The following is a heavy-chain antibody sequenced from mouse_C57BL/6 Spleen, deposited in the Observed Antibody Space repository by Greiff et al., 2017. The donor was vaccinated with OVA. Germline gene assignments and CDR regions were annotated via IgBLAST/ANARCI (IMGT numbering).Heavy chain of an antibody. D-gene: IGHD2-4*01. V-gene: IGHV1-82*01. J-gene: IGHJ4*01. CDR2: IYPGDGDT. CDR1: GYAFSSSW. CDR3: ARDDDYDAYAMDY. Sequence: QVQLQQSGPELVKPGASVKISCKASGYAFSSSWMNWVKQRPGKGLEWIGRIYPGDGDTNYNGKFTGKATLPADKSSSTAYMQLSSLTSEDSAVYFCARDDDYDAYAMDYWGQGTSVTVSS.